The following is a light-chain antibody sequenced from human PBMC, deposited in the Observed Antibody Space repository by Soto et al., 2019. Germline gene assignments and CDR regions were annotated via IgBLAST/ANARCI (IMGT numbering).Light chain of an antibody. CDR2: DAS. CDR3: QQSGSLLLT. Sequence: ECELWKSLDALSLYNGERATLSCRASQSVRTYLAWYQVKPGQAPRLLIYDASRRASGVPARFSGSGSGTDFTLTISSLEPEDFALYYCQQSGSLLLTFGGGAMLDI. J-gene: IGKJ4*01. V-gene: IGKV3-20*01. CDR1: QSVRTY.